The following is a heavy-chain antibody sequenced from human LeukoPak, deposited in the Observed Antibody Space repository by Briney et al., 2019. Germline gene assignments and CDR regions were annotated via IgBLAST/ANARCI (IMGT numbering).Heavy chain of an antibody. CDR2: IDYSGGST. CDR3: ARRDIVVVVSASDY. J-gene: IGHJ4*02. Sequence: GGSLRLSCTASGFTLSSYEMSWIRQAPGKGLEWVSSIDYSGGSTHYADSVRGRFTVSRDNSKNTVYLQMNSLRVDDTAVYYCARRDIVVVVSASDYWGQGTLVTVSS. V-gene: IGHV3-23*01. CDR1: GFTLSSYE. D-gene: IGHD2-15*01.